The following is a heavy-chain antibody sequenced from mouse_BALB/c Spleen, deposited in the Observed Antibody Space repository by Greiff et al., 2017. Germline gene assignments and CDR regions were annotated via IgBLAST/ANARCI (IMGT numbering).Heavy chain of an antibody. CDR1: GYAFTSYN. CDR2: IDPYNGGT. V-gene: IGHV1S135*01. D-gene: IGHD2-4*01. Sequence: EVQLQQSGPELVKPGASVKLSCKASGYAFTSYNMYWVKQSHGKSLEWIGYIDPYNGGTSYNQKFKGKATLTVDKSSSTAYIHLNSLTSEDSAVYYCARGAMITTGKYFDVWGAGTTVTVSS. CDR3: ARGAMITTGKYFDV. J-gene: IGHJ1*01.